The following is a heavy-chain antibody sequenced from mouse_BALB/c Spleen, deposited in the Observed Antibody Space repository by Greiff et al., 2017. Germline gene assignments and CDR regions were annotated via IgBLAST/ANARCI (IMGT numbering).Heavy chain of an antibody. V-gene: IGHV5-6-5*01. Sequence: EVMLVESGGGLVKPGGSLKLSCAASGFTFSSYAMSWVRQTPEKRLEWVASISSGGSTYYPDSVKGRFTISRDNARNILYLQMSSLRSEDTAMYYCARGYDWDDYWGQGTTLTVSS. CDR3: ARGYDWDDY. J-gene: IGHJ2*01. CDR1: GFTFSSYA. CDR2: ISSGGST. D-gene: IGHD2-4*01.